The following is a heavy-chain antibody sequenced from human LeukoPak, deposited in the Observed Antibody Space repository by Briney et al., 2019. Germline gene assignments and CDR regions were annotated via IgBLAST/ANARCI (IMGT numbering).Heavy chain of an antibody. CDR3: TTERCSSTSCSPYYYYYMDV. J-gene: IGHJ6*03. Sequence: GGSLRLSCTASGFTFGDYGMSWFRQTPGKGLEWVGFIRAKADGGTTDYAAPVKGRFTISRDDSKNTPYLQMNSLKTEDTAVYYCTTERCSSTSCSPYYYYYMDVWGKGTTVTVSS. V-gene: IGHV3-49*03. CDR2: IRAKADGGTT. D-gene: IGHD2-2*01. CDR1: GFTFGDYG.